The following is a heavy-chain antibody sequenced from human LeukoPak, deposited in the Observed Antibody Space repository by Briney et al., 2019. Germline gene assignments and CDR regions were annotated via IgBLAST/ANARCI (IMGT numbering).Heavy chain of an antibody. D-gene: IGHD2-2*01. CDR3: ARGRYCSSTSCFNYYYYGMDV. V-gene: IGHV4-34*01. J-gene: IGHJ6*02. Sequence: SETLSLTCAVYGGSFSGYYWSWIRQPPGKGLEWIGEINHSGSTNYKPSLKSRVTISVDTSKNQFSLKLSSVTAADTAVYYCARGRYCSSTSCFNYYYYGMDVWGQGTTVTVSS. CDR1: GGSFSGYY. CDR2: INHSGST.